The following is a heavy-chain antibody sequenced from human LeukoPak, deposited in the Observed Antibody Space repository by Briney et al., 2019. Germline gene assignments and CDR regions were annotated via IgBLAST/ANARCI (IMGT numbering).Heavy chain of an antibody. CDR1: GFTFSRYT. CDR2: IRSSGDAI. CDR3: ARETEALDF. D-gene: IGHD3-3*01. V-gene: IGHV3-48*02. Sequence: GGSLRLSCAASGFTFSRYTMNWVRQAPGKGLEWVSYIRSSGDAIYYADSVKGRFTISSDDARNSLYLQMNSLRDEDTAVYYCARETEALDFWGQGTEVTVSS. J-gene: IGHJ4*02.